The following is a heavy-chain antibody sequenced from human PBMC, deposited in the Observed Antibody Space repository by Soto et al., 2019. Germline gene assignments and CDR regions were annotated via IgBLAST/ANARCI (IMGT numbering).Heavy chain of an antibody. CDR1: GGSISSSSYY. V-gene: IGHV4-39*01. CDR3: ARGGSGSYLLGYYYYYGMDV. Sequence: SETLSLTCTVSGGSISSSSYYWGWIRQPPGKGLEWIGSIYYSGSTYYNPSLKSRVTISVDTSKNQFSLKLSSVTAADTAVYYCARGGSGSYLLGYYYYYGMDVWGQGTTVTVSS. D-gene: IGHD1-26*01. CDR2: IYYSGST. J-gene: IGHJ6*02.